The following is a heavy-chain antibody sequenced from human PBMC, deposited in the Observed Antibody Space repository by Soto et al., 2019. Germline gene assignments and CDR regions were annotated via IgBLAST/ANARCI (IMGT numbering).Heavy chain of an antibody. CDR3: ARGITMIVEGPPFFDI. V-gene: IGHV1-69*13. Sequence: GASVKLSCEACGGSFSSYAISWVRQAPRQGLEWMGGIIPIFGTANYAQKFQGRVTITADESTSTAYMELSSLRSEDTAVYYCARGITMIVEGPPFFDIWGQGTMVTVSS. CDR1: GGSFSSYA. J-gene: IGHJ3*02. D-gene: IGHD3-22*01. CDR2: IIPIFGTA.